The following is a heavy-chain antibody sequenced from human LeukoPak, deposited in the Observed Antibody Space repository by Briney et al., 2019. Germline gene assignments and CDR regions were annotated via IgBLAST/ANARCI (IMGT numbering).Heavy chain of an antibody. CDR2: ISSSGSTI. Sequence: PGGSLRLSCAASRFTFSSYSMNWVRQAPGKGLEWVSYISSSGSTIYYADSVKGRFTISRDNAKNSLYLQMNSLRAEDTAVYYCARGLYYYDSSGQSDYWGQGTLVTVSS. V-gene: IGHV3-48*04. CDR1: RFTFSSYS. D-gene: IGHD3-22*01. CDR3: ARGLYYYDSSGQSDY. J-gene: IGHJ4*02.